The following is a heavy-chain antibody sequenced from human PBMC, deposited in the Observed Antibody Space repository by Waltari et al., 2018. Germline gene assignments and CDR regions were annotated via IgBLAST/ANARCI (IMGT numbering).Heavy chain of an antibody. CDR3: AREDFSSSSGPFYGMDV. V-gene: IGHV3-23*01. J-gene: IGHJ6*02. D-gene: IGHD6-6*01. CDR1: GFTFRPSA. CDR2: IGGRYPNT. Sequence: EEQLLESGGGLVQPGGSLSLSCAASGFTFRPSAWVGVRRAPGKGIEWVSSIGGRYPNTYYADSVGGRFTISRDNSKSTLYLHMNSLRAEDTAFYYCAREDFSSSSGPFYGMDVWGQGTTVTVSS.